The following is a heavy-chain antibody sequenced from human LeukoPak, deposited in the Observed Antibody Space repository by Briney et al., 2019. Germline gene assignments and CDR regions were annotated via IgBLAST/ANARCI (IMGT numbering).Heavy chain of an antibody. CDR2: IRYDGSNK. J-gene: IGHJ6*03. CDR1: GFTFSSYG. CDR3: AKDGSSGWYSGYYYYMDV. V-gene: IGHV3-30*02. Sequence: GGSLRLSCEASGFTFSSYGMHWVRQAPGKGLEWVAFIRYDGSNKYYADSVKGRFTISRDNSKNTLYLQMNSLRAEDTAVYYCAKDGSSGWYSGYYYYMDVWGKGTTVTISS. D-gene: IGHD6-19*01.